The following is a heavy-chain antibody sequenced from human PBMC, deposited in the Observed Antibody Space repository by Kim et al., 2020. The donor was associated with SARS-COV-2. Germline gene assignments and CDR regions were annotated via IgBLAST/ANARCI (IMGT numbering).Heavy chain of an antibody. V-gene: IGHV3-48*02. J-gene: IGHJ4*02. D-gene: IGHD6-13*01. CDR3: ARGSLYSIFWYEWLFDY. CDR2: ISSGSGTI. CDR1: GFIFNNYN. Sequence: GGSLRLSCEASGFIFNNYNMNWVRQAPGKGLEWISYISSGSGTIFYTDSVKGRFTISRDNAKNSLYLHMNSLTDEDTAVYYCARGSLYSIFWYEWLFDYWGQGTLVTVSS.